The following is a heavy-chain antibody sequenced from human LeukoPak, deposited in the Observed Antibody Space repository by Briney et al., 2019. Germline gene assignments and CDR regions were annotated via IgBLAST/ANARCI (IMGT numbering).Heavy chain of an antibody. D-gene: IGHD3-22*01. CDR1: GGSISSGDYY. CDR2: IYYSGST. CDR3: ARVGTSSGYYYADY. J-gene: IGHJ4*02. Sequence: PSQTLSLTCTVSGGSISSGDYYWSWTRQPPGKGLEWIGYIYYSGSTYYNPSLKSRVTISVDTSKNQFSLKLSSVTAADTAVYYCARVGTSSGYYYADYWGQGTLVTVSS. V-gene: IGHV4-30-4*08.